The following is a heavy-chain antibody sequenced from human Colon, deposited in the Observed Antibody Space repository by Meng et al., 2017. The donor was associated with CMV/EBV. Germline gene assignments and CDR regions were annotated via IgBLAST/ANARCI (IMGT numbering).Heavy chain of an antibody. V-gene: IGHV3-74*03. CDR2: TSGDGSRT. Sequence: GVPCSNAWMHCVRQVPGEGLGWVSETSGDGSRTAYADSVEGRFTSSRDTAKNTLYLQMNSLRADETAGYYCAVDIMPVGGTFDFWGQGALVTVSS. J-gene: IGHJ4*02. CDR1: GVPCSNAW. CDR3: AVDIMPVGGTFDF. D-gene: IGHD6-19*01.